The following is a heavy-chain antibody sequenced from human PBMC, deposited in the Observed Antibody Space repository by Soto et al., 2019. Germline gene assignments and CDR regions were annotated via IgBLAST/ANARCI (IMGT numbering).Heavy chain of an antibody. D-gene: IGHD3-9*01. J-gene: IGHJ4*02. Sequence: GGALRPTCEAPGGTFSSYATSWVRQAPGTGRAWVSGMITSGCRTYYTDSVKGRFTISSDNSRNTVVMRMNRTKAEDTGRYFCAKSHTPLSRFDDWGQG. CDR1: GGTFSSYA. V-gene: IGHV3-23*01. CDR2: MITSGCRT. CDR3: AKSHTPLSRFDD.